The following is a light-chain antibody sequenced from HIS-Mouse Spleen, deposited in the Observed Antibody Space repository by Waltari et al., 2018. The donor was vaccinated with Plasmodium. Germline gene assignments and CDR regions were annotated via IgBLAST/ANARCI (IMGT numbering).Light chain of an antibody. V-gene: IGLV2-14*03. J-gene: IGLJ2*01. CDR1: SSDVGGYNY. CDR2: DVS. Sequence: QSALTQPASVSGSPGQSITISCPGTSSDVGGYNYVSWYQQNPGKAPKLIIYDVSNRPSGVSNRFSGSKSGNTASLTISGLQAEDEADYYCSSYTSSSIVFGGGTKLTVL. CDR3: SSYTSSSIV.